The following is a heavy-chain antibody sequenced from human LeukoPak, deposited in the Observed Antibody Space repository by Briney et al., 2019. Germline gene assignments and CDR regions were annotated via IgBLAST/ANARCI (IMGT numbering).Heavy chain of an antibody. Sequence: GGSLRLSCAASGFAFSSHAMCWVRQAPGKGLEWVSSIDISGGSTYYADSAEGRFTISRDNSKNSLYLQMNSLRAEDTAVYYCARDGVYGMDVWGQGTTVTVSS. V-gene: IGHV3-23*01. CDR1: GFAFSSHA. D-gene: IGHD3-3*01. J-gene: IGHJ6*02. CDR2: IDISGGST. CDR3: ARDGVYGMDV.